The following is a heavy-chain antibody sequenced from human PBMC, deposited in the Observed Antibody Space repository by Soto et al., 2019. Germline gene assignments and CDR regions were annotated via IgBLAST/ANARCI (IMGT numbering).Heavy chain of an antibody. Sequence: ASVKVSCKASGYTFTSYDINWVRQAPGQGLEWMGWINPNSGGTNYAQKFQGWVTMTRDTSISTAYMELSRLRSDDTAVYYCARVYIADPGVPYYYGMDVWGQGTTVTVSS. J-gene: IGHJ6*02. CDR1: GYTFTSYD. V-gene: IGHV1-2*04. D-gene: IGHD6-13*01. CDR3: ARVYIADPGVPYYYGMDV. CDR2: INPNSGGT.